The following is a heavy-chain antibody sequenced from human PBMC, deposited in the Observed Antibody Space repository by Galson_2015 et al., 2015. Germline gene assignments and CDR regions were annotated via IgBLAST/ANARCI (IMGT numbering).Heavy chain of an antibody. D-gene: IGHD1-26*01. Sequence: SLRLSCAASGFTFSIYAMSWFRQAPGKGLEWVSAITGSGGSTYYADSVKGRFTISRDKSKNTLDLQMNSLRVEDTAVYYCAKLQLRVGHSDGGVDYWGQGTLVTVSS. CDR1: GFTFSIYA. V-gene: IGHV3-23*01. CDR2: ITGSGGST. J-gene: IGHJ4*01. CDR3: AKLQLRVGHSDGGVDY.